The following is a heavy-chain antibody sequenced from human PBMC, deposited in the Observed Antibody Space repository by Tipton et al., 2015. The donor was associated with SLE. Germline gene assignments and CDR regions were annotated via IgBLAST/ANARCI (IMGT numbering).Heavy chain of an antibody. D-gene: IGHD7-27*01. V-gene: IGHV4-38-2*02. CDR3: ARQLGKTRDVAFDI. J-gene: IGHJ3*02. CDR2: IYHSGST. CDR1: GYSISSGYY. Sequence: TLSLTCTVSGYSISSGYYWGRIRQPPGKGLEWIGSIYHSGSTYYNPSLKSRVTISVDTSKNQFSLKLSSVTAADTAVYYCARQLGKTRDVAFDIWGQGTMVTVSS.